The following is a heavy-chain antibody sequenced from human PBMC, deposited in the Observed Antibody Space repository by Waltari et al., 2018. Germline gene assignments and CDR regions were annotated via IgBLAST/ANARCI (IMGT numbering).Heavy chain of an antibody. CDR3: ARDCTTSKCFTD. D-gene: IGHD2-8*01. CDR2: IGGSGGRT. V-gene: IGHV3-23*01. Sequence: EVQLLESGGGLVQPGGSLRLSCAASGLTFSSCAMSWVRQAPGKGLEWVSAIGGSGGRTSYADSVKGRFTISRDNSKNTLYLQMNSLRAEETAVYFCARDCTTSKCFTDWGQGTLVSVSS. CDR1: GLTFSSCA. J-gene: IGHJ4*02.